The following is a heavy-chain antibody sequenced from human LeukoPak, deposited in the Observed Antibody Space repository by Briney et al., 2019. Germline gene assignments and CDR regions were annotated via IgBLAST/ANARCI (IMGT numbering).Heavy chain of an antibody. V-gene: IGHV3-48*02. D-gene: IGHD1-1*01. J-gene: IGHJ4*02. CDR2: ISTSTTPI. CDR3: ARDHNWAFDY. Sequence: GGSLRLSCAASGFTFSSYSMNWVRQVPGRGLEWGSYISTSTTPIEYADSVKGRYTLSRDNTRNSLYLQMNSLRDEDTAVYFCARDHNWAFDYWGQGTLVTVSS. CDR1: GFTFSSYS.